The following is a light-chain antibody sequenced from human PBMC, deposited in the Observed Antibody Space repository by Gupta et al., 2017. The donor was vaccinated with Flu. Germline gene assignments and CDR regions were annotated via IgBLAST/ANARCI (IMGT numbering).Light chain of an antibody. V-gene: IGKV3-20*01. CDR3: QQYGSSLFT. CDR2: GAS. Sequence: EIVLTQSPGTLSLSPGERATLSCGASQSVSSSYLAWYQQKPGQAPILLIFGASSRATGIPDRFSGRGSATDFTLTISILEPEDFAVYYCQQYGSSLFTFGPGTKVDIK. J-gene: IGKJ3*01. CDR1: QSVSSSY.